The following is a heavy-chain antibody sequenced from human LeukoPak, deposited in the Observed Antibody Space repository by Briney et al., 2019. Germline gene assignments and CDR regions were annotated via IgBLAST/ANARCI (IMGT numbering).Heavy chain of an antibody. D-gene: IGHD3-22*01. CDR3: ASLKNYYDSSGNLVTDAFDI. CDR1: GGSISTITYY. V-gene: IGHV4-39*07. CDR2: MYYRGNT. Sequence: SETLSLTCTVSGGSISTITYYWGWIRQPPGKGLEWVGHMYYRGNTFYNPSLKSRVTISVDTSKNQFSLKLRSVTAADTAVYYCASLKNYYDSSGNLVTDAFDIWGQGTMVTVSS. J-gene: IGHJ3*02.